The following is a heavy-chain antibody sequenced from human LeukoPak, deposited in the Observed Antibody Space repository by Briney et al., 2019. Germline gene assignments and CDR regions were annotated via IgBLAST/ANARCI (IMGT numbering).Heavy chain of an antibody. CDR1: WFTVSSNY. CDR2: YSAGST. D-gene: IGHD3-22*01. CDR3: APLSSGSYYGPFDY. Sequence: PGGSLTLSCAASWFTVSSNYMSWARLAPGKGLGWVSLYSAGSTYYADSVKGRFTISRDNSKNTLYLQMNSLRAEDTAVYYCAPLSSGSYYGPFDYWGQGTLVTVPS. V-gene: IGHV3-53*01. J-gene: IGHJ4*02.